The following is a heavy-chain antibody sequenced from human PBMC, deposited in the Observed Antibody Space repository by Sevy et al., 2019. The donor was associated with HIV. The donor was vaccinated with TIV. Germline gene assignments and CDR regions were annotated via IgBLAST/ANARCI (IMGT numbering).Heavy chain of an antibody. D-gene: IGHD3-16*02. V-gene: IGHV3-7*01. J-gene: IGHJ4*02. CDR3: ARRYFDV. Sequence: GGCLRLSCAASGISFRSYWMTWVRQAPGKGLEWVANIRQDGNEIYYADSVKGRFTISRDNAMQSLYLEMNNLRVEDSGIYYCARRYFDVWGQGSLVTVSS. CDR1: GISFRSYW. CDR2: IRQDGNEI.